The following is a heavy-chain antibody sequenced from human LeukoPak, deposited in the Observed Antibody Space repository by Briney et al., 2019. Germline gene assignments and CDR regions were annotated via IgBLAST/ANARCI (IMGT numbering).Heavy chain of an antibody. D-gene: IGHD3-16*01. Sequence: ASVKVSCKASRGTFSSYAISWVRQAPGQGLEWMGGIIPIFGTANYAQKFQGRVTITTDESTSTAYMELSSLRSEDTAVYYCARDRGIWGSYLDYWGQGTLVTVSS. J-gene: IGHJ4*02. CDR1: RGTFSSYA. V-gene: IGHV1-69*05. CDR2: IIPIFGTA. CDR3: ARDRGIWGSYLDY.